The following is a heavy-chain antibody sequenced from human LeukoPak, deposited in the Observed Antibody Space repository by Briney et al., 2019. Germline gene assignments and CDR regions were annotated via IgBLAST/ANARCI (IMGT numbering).Heavy chain of an antibody. J-gene: IGHJ6*03. V-gene: IGHV3-21*01. CDR3: ARDGYTNNYYYMDV. Sequence: GGSLRLSCAASGFTFSSYWMSWVRQAPGKGLEWVSSISSSSSYIYYADSVKGRFTISRDNAKNSLYLQMNSLRAEDTAVYYCARDGYTNNYYYMDVWGKGTTVTVSS. D-gene: IGHD5-18*01. CDR1: GFTFSSYW. CDR2: ISSSSSYI.